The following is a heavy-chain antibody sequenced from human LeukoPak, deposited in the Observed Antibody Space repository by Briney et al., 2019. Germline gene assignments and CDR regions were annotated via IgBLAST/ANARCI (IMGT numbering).Heavy chain of an antibody. V-gene: IGHV3-30*03. CDR2: ISYDGRIK. J-gene: IGHJ4*02. CDR1: GFTFSSFG. Sequence: GGSLRLSCAASGFTFSSFGMHWVRQAPGKGLEWVAVISYDGRIKYYGDSVNGRFTISRDNSKSTLYLQMNSLRPEDTAVYYCATNDVLSGYYTFDYWSQGSLVTVSS. D-gene: IGHD3-3*01. CDR3: ATNDVLSGYYTFDY.